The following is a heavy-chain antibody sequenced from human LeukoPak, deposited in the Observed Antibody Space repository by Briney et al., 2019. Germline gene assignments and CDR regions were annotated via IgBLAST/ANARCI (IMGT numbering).Heavy chain of an antibody. CDR2: ISAYNGNT. J-gene: IGHJ4*02. CDR3: AREFRMYYDFWSGDYIFDN. V-gene: IGHV1-18*01. Sequence: ASVKVSCKASGYTFTSYGISWVRQAPGQGLEWMGWISAYNGNTNYAQKFQGRVTMTTDTSTSTAYMELRSLRSDDTAVYYCAREFRMYYDFWSGDYIFDNWGQGTLVTVSS. CDR1: GYTFTSYG. D-gene: IGHD3-3*01.